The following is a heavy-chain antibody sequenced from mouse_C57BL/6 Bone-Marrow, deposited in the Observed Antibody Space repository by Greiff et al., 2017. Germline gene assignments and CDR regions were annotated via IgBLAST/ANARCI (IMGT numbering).Heavy chain of an antibody. CDR2: IDPENGDT. J-gene: IGHJ2*01. CDR3: TTGESSNYDFDY. D-gene: IGHD2-5*01. Sequence: EVKLQESGAELVRPGASVKLSCTASGFNIKDDYMHWVKQRPEQGLEWIGWIDPENGDTEYASKFQGKATITADTSSNTAYLQLSSLTSEDTAVYYCTTGESSNYDFDYWGQGTTLTVSS. V-gene: IGHV14-4*01. CDR1: GFNIKDDY.